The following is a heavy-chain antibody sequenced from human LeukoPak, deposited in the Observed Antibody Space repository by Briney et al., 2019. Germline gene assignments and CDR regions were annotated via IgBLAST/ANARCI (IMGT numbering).Heavy chain of an antibody. Sequence: PSETLSLTCSVSGDSISSSGYYWGWIRQPPGKGLEWIGSISYSEDTYYNPSLKSRVTISVGTSKTQFSLNLTSVTASDTAVYYCARSRYGSYYPFDFWGQGTLVTLSS. D-gene: IGHD1-26*01. CDR2: ISYSEDT. V-gene: IGHV4-39*01. CDR3: ARSRYGSYYPFDF. CDR1: GDSISSSGYY. J-gene: IGHJ4*02.